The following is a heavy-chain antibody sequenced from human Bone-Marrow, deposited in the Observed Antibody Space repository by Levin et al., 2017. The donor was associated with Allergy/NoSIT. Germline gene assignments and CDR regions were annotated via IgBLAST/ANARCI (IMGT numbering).Heavy chain of an antibody. CDR2: IYYSGST. J-gene: IGHJ4*02. CDR1: GGSISSYY. CDR3: ARGRGRLYDYIWGSYRYAPNYFDY. D-gene: IGHD3-16*02. Sequence: SQTLSLTCTVSGGSISSYYWSWIRQPPGKGLEWIGYIYYSGSTNYNPSLKSRVTISVDTSKNQFSLKLSSVTAADTAVYYCARGRGRLYDYIWGSYRYAPNYFDYWGQGTLVTVSS. V-gene: IGHV4-59*01.